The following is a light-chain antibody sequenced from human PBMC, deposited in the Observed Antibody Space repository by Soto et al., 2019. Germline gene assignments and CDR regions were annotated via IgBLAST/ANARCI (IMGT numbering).Light chain of an antibody. Sequence: MGMTQSPATLYVYPGERATLSCRASQSVSSNLAWYQQKPGQAPRLLIYGASTRATGIPARFSGSGSGTEFTLTISSLQSEDFAVYYCQQYNNWPPWTFGQGTKV. V-gene: IGKV3-15*01. CDR3: QQYNNWPPWT. CDR1: QSVSSN. CDR2: GAS. J-gene: IGKJ1*01.